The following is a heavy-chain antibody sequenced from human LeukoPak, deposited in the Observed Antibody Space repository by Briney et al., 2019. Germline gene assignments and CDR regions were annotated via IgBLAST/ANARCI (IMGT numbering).Heavy chain of an antibody. CDR2: ISSSGDTM. V-gene: IGHV3-11*04. D-gene: IGHD1-7*01. J-gene: IGHJ4*02. CDR3: ARVMGNYASDY. Sequence: GGSLRLSCAASGFSFSDYYMSWIRQAPGKGLEWVSYISSSGDTMFYSDSVKGRFTISRDNGKKSLFLEINSLRTEDAAIYYCARVMGNYASDYWGQGALVTVSS. CDR1: GFSFSDYY.